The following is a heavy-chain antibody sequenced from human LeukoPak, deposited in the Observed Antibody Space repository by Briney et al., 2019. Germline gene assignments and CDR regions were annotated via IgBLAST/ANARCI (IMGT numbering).Heavy chain of an antibody. Sequence: SETLSLPCTVSGGSISNYDWAWLRQPPGKGLEWIGYIYYSGSTNYNPSLKSRVTISVDTSKNQISLKLSSVTTADTAVYYCARGRSYLGYWGQGTLVTVSS. D-gene: IGHD1-26*01. J-gene: IGHJ4*02. CDR2: IYYSGST. CDR1: GGSISNYD. V-gene: IGHV4-59*01. CDR3: ARGRSYLGY.